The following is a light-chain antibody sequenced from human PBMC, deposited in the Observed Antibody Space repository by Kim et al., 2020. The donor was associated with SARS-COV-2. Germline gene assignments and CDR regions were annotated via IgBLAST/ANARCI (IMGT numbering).Light chain of an antibody. CDR1: QGISNY. Sequence: DIQMTQSPSSLSASVGDRVTITCRASQGISNYLAWYQQKPGKLPNLLIYSASALQSGVPSRFSGSGSGTDFSLPISSLQPEDVATYYCQKYNGAPWTFVQGTKVDIK. CDR3: QKYNGAPWT. J-gene: IGKJ1*01. V-gene: IGKV1-27*01. CDR2: SAS.